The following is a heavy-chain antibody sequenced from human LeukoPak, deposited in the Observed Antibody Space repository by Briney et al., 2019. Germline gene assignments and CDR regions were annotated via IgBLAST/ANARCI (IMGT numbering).Heavy chain of an antibody. V-gene: IGHV3-30*02. Sequence: PGGSLRLSCAASGFTFSSYGMHWVRQAPGKGLEWVAFIRYDGSNKYYADSVKGRFTISRDNAKNSLYLQMNSLRAEDTAVYYCAREDCSGGSCPVDYWGQGTLVTVSS. CDR1: GFTFSSYG. J-gene: IGHJ4*02. CDR2: IRYDGSNK. CDR3: AREDCSGGSCPVDY. D-gene: IGHD2-15*01.